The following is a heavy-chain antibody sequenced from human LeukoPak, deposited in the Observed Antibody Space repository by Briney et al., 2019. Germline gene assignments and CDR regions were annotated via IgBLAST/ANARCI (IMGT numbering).Heavy chain of an antibody. V-gene: IGHV7-4-1*02. J-gene: IGHJ4*02. CDR2: INTNTGNP. D-gene: IGHD3-22*01. CDR3: AREKMDPFYVDSSGYPFDY. CDR1: GYTFTSYA. Sequence: ASVKVSCKASGYTFTSYAMNWVRQAPGQGLEWMGWINTNTGNPTYAQGFTGRFVFSLDTSVSTAYLQISSLKAEDTAVYYCAREKMDPFYVDSSGYPFDYWGQGTLVTVSS.